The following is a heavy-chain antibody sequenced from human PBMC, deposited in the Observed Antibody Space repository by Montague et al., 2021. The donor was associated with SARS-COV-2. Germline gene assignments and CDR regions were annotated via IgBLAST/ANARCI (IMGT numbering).Heavy chain of an antibody. D-gene: IGHD3-16*01. CDR3: ARGPTRIWGPGNWFDP. V-gene: IGHV4-31*03. J-gene: IGHJ5*02. CDR2: IYYGGGT. Sequence: TLSLTCNVSGGSISSAGFYWSWIRQHPGKGLEWIGYIYYGGGTYFNPSLKSRVTISVDTSKNQFSLRLSSVTAADTAVYYCARGPTRIWGPGNWFDPWGQGTLVTVST. CDR1: GGSISSAGFY.